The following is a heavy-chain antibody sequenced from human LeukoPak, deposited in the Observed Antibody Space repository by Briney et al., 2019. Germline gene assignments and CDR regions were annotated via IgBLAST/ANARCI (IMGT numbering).Heavy chain of an antibody. CDR2: ISTSSSYI. CDR3: ARGWQQLVP. Sequence: GGSLRLSCAASGFTFSNYDMNWVRQAPGKGLEWVSSISTSSSYIYYADSVKGRFTISRDNAKNSLYLQLNSLRAEDTAVYYCARGWQQLVPWGQGTLVTVSS. CDR1: GFTFSNYD. J-gene: IGHJ5*02. V-gene: IGHV3-21*01. D-gene: IGHD6-13*01.